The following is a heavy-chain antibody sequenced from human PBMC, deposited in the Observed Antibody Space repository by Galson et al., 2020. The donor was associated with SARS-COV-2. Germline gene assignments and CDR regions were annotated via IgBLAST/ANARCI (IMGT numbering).Heavy chain of an antibody. CDR2: ITSSSSYI. CDR1: GFTFSTYN. V-gene: IGHV3-21*01. D-gene: IGHD3-10*01. Sequence: GESLRLSCAASGFTFSTYNMNWVRQAPGKGLEWVSSITSSSSYIHNADPAKGRFTISRDNAKNSLYLQMNSLRAEATAVYYGAEENGSGSEYYYYYGMDVWGQGTTVTVAS. CDR3: AEENGSGSEYYYYYGMDV. J-gene: IGHJ6*02.